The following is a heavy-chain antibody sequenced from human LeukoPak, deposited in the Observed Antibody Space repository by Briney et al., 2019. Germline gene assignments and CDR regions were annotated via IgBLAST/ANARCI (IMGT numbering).Heavy chain of an antibody. J-gene: IGHJ3*02. Sequence: ASVKVSCKASGHTFTGYYMHWVRQAPGQRLEWMGWINPNSGGTNYAQKFQGRVTMTRDTSISTAYMELSRLRSDDTAVYYCARAPHYYDSSGYDAFDIWGQGTMATVSS. V-gene: IGHV1-2*02. D-gene: IGHD3-22*01. CDR2: INPNSGGT. CDR3: ARAPHYYDSSGYDAFDI. CDR1: GHTFTGYY.